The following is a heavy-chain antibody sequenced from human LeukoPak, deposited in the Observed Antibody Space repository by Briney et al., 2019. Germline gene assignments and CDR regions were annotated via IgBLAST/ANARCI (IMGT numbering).Heavy chain of an antibody. Sequence: GGSLRLSCAASGFTFSSYTMNWVRQAPGKGLEWVSFISPSSSSIYYADSLKGRFTISRDNAKNSLFLQMNSLGSEDTAVYYCARGGYSYGYFRYWGQGTLVTVSS. CDR3: ARGGYSYGYFRY. CDR2: ISPSSSSI. V-gene: IGHV3-21*01. D-gene: IGHD5-18*01. CDR1: GFTFSSYT. J-gene: IGHJ4*02.